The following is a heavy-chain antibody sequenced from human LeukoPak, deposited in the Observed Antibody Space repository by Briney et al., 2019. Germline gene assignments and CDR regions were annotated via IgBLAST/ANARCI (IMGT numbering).Heavy chain of an antibody. CDR2: IYTSGST. D-gene: IGHD1-26*01. J-gene: IGHJ4*02. CDR1: GGSISSGGYS. Sequence: SETLSLTCAVSGGSISSGGYSWSWIRQPPGKGLEWIGRIYTSGSTNYNPSLKSRVTMSVDTSKNQFSLKLSSVTAADTAVYYCARDGGSYHYYFDYWGQGTLVTVSS. CDR3: ARDGGSYHYYFDY. V-gene: IGHV4-61*02.